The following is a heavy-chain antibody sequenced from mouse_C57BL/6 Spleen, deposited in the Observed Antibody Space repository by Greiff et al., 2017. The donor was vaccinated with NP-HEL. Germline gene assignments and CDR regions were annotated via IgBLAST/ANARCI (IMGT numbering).Heavy chain of an antibody. V-gene: IGHV1-82*01. CDR3: ACITTVVATGYFDV. D-gene: IGHD1-1*01. CDR2: IYPGDGDT. CDR1: GYAFSSSW. Sequence: VKLVESGPELVKPGASVKISCKASGYAFSSSWLNWVKQRPGKGLEWIGRIYPGDGDTNYNGKFKGKATLTADKSSSTAYMQLSSLTSEDSAVYFCACITTVVATGYFDVWGTGTTVTVSS. J-gene: IGHJ1*03.